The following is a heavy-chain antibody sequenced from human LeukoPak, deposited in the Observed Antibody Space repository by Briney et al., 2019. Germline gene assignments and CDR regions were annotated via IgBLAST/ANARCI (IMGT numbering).Heavy chain of an antibody. D-gene: IGHD3-22*01. CDR3: ARLSGYSSGHYYSDY. Sequence: TSETLSLTCTVSGGSISSDYWSWIRQPPGKGLEWIGYIYYRGSTNYNPSLKSRVTISVDTSKNQFSLKLSSVTAADTAVYYCARLSGYSSGHYYSDYWGQGTLVTVSS. CDR1: GGSISSDY. J-gene: IGHJ4*02. V-gene: IGHV4-59*01. CDR2: IYYRGST.